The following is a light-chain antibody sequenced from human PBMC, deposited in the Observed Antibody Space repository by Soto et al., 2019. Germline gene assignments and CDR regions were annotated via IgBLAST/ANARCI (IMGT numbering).Light chain of an antibody. CDR2: EVS. V-gene: IGLV2-14*01. CDR1: SSDVGGYNY. J-gene: IGLJ3*02. Sequence: QSALTQPSSVSGSPGQSITISCTGTSSDVGGYNYVSWFQQHPGKAPKLKIYEVSNRPSGVYNRFSGSKSGNTASLTISELQAEDEAAYYCTYVKTISTWVFGGGTKLTVL. CDR3: TYVKTISTWV.